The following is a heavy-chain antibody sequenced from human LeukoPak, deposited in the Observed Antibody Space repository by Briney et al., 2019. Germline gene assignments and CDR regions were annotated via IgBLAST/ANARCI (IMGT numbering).Heavy chain of an antibody. CDR3: ARTSSGWTEYYYYYYMDV. D-gene: IGHD6-19*01. V-gene: IGHV4-34*01. CDR2: INHSGST. CDR1: GGSFSGYY. J-gene: IGHJ6*03. Sequence: PSETLSLTCAVYGGSFSGYYWSWIRQPPGKGLEWIGEINHSGSTNYNPSLKSRVTISVDTSKNQFSLKLSSVTAADTAVYYCARTSSGWTEYYYYYYMDVWGKGTTVTVPS.